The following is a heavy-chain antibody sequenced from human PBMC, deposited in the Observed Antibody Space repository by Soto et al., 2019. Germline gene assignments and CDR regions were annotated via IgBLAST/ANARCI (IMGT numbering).Heavy chain of an antibody. CDR3: ARDLAWGSGRDVVSEDWPDP. CDR2: INGHNGKT. Sequence: QVHLVQSGAEVKKPGASVKVSCKASGYTFNDYGITWVRQAPGQGLEWMGWINGHNGKTIYGQHLQGRVTMTTDSSTTTGYMEVRSLRSDDTAVYYCARDLAWGSGRDVVSEDWPDPWGQGTLVTVSS. J-gene: IGHJ5*02. V-gene: IGHV1-18*01. CDR1: GYTFNDYG. D-gene: IGHD3-10*01.